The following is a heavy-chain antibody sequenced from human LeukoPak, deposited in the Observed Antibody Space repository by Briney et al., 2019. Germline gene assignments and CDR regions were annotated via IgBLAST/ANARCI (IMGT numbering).Heavy chain of an antibody. CDR3: AKTTAGYSSGRYPGWPVDY. CDR1: GFTFRSCA. V-gene: IGHV3-23*01. Sequence: PGGSLRLPCAASGFTFRSCAMYWVRQAPGKGLEWVSGISGGGGSTFYADSVKGRFTISRDNSENTMYLQMNSLRADDAAVYYCAKTTAGYSSGRYPGWPVDYWGQGTLVTVSS. J-gene: IGHJ4*02. D-gene: IGHD6-19*01. CDR2: ISGGGGST.